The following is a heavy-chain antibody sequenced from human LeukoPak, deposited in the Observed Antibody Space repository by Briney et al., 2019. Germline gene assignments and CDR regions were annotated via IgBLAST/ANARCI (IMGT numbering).Heavy chain of an antibody. J-gene: IGHJ4*02. CDR3: ARVGYSSSWYLAG. CDR2: IYYSGST. D-gene: IGHD6-13*01. V-gene: IGHV4-59*01. Sequence: SETLSLTCTLSGGSISSYYWSWIRQPPGKGLEWIGYIYYSGSTNYNPSLKSRVTISVDTSKNQFSLKLSSVTAADTAVYYCARVGYSSSWYLAGWGQGTLVTVSS. CDR1: GGSISSYY.